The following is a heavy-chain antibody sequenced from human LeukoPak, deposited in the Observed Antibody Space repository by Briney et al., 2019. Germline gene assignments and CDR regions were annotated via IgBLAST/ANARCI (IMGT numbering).Heavy chain of an antibody. D-gene: IGHD3-10*01. CDR2: IYTSGST. CDR1: GASISSYY. CDR3: ARDRQKYYGSGSYSKGWFDP. Sequence: SETLSLTCTVSGASISSYYWSWIRQPAGKGLEWIGRIYTSGSTNYNPSLKSRVTMSVNTSKNQFSPKLSAVTAADTAVYYCARDRQKYYGSGSYSKGWFDPWGQGTLVTVSS. V-gene: IGHV4-4*07. J-gene: IGHJ5*02.